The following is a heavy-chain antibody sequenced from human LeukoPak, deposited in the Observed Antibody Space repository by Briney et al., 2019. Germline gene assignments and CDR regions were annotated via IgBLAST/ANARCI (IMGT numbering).Heavy chain of an antibody. J-gene: IGHJ3*02. V-gene: IGHV4-34*01. D-gene: IGHD6-19*01. Sequence: SETLSLTCAVYGGSFSGYYWSWIRQPPGKGLEWIGEINHSGSTNYNPSLKSRVTISVDTSKNQFSPKLSSVTAADTAVYYCAAPIAVAGTGAFDIWGQGTMVTVSS. CDR1: GGSFSGYY. CDR3: AAPIAVAGTGAFDI. CDR2: INHSGST.